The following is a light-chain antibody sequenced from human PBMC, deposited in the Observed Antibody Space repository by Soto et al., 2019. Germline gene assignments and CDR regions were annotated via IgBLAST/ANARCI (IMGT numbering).Light chain of an antibody. Sequence: QSVLTQPPSVSGAPGQRVTISCTGSSSNIGAGYDVHWYQQFPGTAPKLLIYGNSNRPSGVPDRFSGSKSGTSASLAITGLQADDEADYYCQSYDSSLSGVVGSGTKVTVL. J-gene: IGLJ1*01. CDR3: QSYDSSLSGV. CDR1: SSNIGAGYD. CDR2: GNS. V-gene: IGLV1-40*01.